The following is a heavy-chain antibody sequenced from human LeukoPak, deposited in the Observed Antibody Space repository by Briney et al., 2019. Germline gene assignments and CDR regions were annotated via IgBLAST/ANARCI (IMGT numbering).Heavy chain of an antibody. Sequence: PGGSLRLSCAASGFXCNTCWISWVRQSPGKGLEWVANINQDGSEQHYVDSVKGRFTISTDNAKKSLYLQMNSLRAEDTAVYYCAREYRGTSDFDYWGQGTLVTVSS. D-gene: IGHD1-26*01. J-gene: IGHJ4*02. CDR2: INQDGSEQ. V-gene: IGHV3-7*04. CDR1: GFXCNTCW. CDR3: AREYRGTSDFDY.